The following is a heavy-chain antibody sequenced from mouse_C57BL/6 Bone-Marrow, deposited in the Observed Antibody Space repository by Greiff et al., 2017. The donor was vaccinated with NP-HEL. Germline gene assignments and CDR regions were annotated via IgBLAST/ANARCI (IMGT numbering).Heavy chain of an antibody. D-gene: IGHD2-4*01. CDR3: ARTNIYYDYDVLAMDY. CDR1: GYTFTSYT. V-gene: IGHV1-4*01. Sequence: VQLQQSGAELARPGASVKMSCKASGYTFTSYTMHWVKQRPGQGLEWIGYINPSRGYTKYNQKFKDKATLTADKSSSTAYMQLSSLTSEDSAVYYCARTNIYYDYDVLAMDYWGQGTSVTVSS. CDR2: INPSRGYT. J-gene: IGHJ4*01.